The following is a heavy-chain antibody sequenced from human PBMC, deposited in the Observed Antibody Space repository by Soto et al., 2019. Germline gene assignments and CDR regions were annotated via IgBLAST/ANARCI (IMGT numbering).Heavy chain of an antibody. CDR3: AKDGDSITRHKPLDS. CDR2: ISVRGGST. J-gene: IGHJ4*02. CDR1: RFTFRSYA. D-gene: IGHD2-2*01. V-gene: IGHV3-23*01. Sequence: PGGSLRLSCAASRFTFRSYAMCWVRQAPGKGLEWVSSISVRGGSTYYADSVKGRFTISRDNSKNTLYLQMNSLRAEDTAVYYCAKDGDSITRHKPLDSWGQGTLVTVSS.